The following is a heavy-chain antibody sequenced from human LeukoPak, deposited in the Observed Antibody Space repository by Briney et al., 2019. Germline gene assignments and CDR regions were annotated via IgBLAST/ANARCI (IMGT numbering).Heavy chain of an antibody. CDR2: VRFDGADK. D-gene: IGHD3-22*01. J-gene: IGHJ3*02. Sequence: PGGSLRLSCRASGFNFNNFGMHWVRQPPGKGLEWVAFVRFDGADKQSADSVKGRFTTARDNSKNTLYLQMTTLRIDDTAVYYCVKDMHETSGYAYDAFNIWGQGTMVTVSS. CDR3: VKDMHETSGYAYDAFNI. CDR1: GFNFNNFG. V-gene: IGHV3-30*02.